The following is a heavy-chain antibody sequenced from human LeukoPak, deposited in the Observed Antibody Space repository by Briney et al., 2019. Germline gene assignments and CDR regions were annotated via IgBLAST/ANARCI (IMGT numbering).Heavy chain of an antibody. CDR3: ARGGGWLALNWFDP. CDR1: GYTFTSYD. V-gene: IGHV1-8*03. D-gene: IGHD6-19*01. Sequence: GASVKVSCKASGYTFTSYDINWVRQATGQGLEWMGWMNPNSGNTGYAQKFQGRVTITRNTSISTAYMELSSLRSEDTAVYYCARGGGWLALNWFDPWGQGTLVTVSS. CDR2: MNPNSGNT. J-gene: IGHJ5*02.